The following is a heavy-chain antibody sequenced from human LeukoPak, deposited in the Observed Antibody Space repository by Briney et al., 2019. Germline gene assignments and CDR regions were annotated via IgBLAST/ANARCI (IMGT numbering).Heavy chain of an antibody. CDR2: MNPNSGNT. D-gene: IGHD3-10*01. CDR1: GYTFTSYD. Sequence: GASVRVSCKASGYTFTSYDINWVRQATGQGLEWMGRMNPNSGNTGYAQKFQGRVTMTRNTSISTAYMELSSLRSEDTAVYYCARVVRGVRYFDYWGQGTLVTVSS. V-gene: IGHV1-8*01. J-gene: IGHJ4*02. CDR3: ARVVRGVRYFDY.